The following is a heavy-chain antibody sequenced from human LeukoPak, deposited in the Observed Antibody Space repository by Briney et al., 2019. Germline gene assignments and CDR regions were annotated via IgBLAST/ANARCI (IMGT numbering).Heavy chain of an antibody. CDR3: ARGAAGTTPDYYYFGLDV. Sequence: GESLKISCKGSGYRFTDYWIGWVRQMPGKGLEWMGIIYPGDSDTRYSPSFQGQVTISADKSINAAHLQWSSLKASDTAMYYCARGAAGTTPDYYYFGLDVWGQGTTVRVSS. CDR1: GYRFTDYW. V-gene: IGHV5-51*01. D-gene: IGHD1-7*01. J-gene: IGHJ6*02. CDR2: IYPGDSDT.